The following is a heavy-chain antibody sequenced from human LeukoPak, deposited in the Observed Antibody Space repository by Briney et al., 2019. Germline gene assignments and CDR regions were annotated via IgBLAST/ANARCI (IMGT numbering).Heavy chain of an antibody. CDR3: AREDTYCSSTSCYGRWFDP. D-gene: IGHD2-2*01. Sequence: GGSLRLSCAAYGFTFSDYYMSWIRQAPGKGLEWVSYISSSGSTIYYADSVKGRFTISRDNAKNSLYLQMNSLRAEDTAVYYCAREDTYCSSTSCYGRWFDPWGQGTLVTVSS. J-gene: IGHJ5*02. CDR2: ISSSGSTI. V-gene: IGHV3-11*04. CDR1: GFTFSDYY.